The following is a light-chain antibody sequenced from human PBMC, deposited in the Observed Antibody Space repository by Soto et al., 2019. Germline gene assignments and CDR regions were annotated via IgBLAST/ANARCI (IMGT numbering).Light chain of an antibody. CDR2: EVT. V-gene: IGLV2-8*01. CDR3: SSYAGSNNLI. Sequence: QSALTQPPSASGSPGQSVTISCTGTSSDVGAYKYVSWYQQHPGKAPKLIIYEVTKRPSGVPARFSGSKSGNTASLTVSGLQAEDEADYYCSSYAGSNNLIFGGGTKLTVL. CDR1: SSDVGAYKY. J-gene: IGLJ2*01.